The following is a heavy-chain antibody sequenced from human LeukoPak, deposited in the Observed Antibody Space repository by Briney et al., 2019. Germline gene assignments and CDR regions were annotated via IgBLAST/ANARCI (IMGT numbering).Heavy chain of an antibody. CDR2: IYYSGST. CDR1: GGSISSSSYY. V-gene: IGHV4-39*01. J-gene: IGHJ4*02. CDR3: ARQKFRVPAAVDY. Sequence: SETLSLTCTVSGGSISSSSYYWGWIRQPPGTGLEWIGSIYYSGSTYYNPSLKSRVTISVDTSKNQFSLKLSSVTAADTAVYYCARQKFRVPAAVDYWGQGTLVNVSS. D-gene: IGHD2-2*01.